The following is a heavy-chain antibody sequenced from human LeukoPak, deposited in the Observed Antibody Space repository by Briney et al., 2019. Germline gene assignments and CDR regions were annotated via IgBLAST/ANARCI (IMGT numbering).Heavy chain of an antibody. Sequence: GGSLRLSCAASRFTFSSYAMSWVRQAPGKGLEWVSVISGSGGDTYYADSVKGRFTISRDNSKNTLYVQMNSLRAEDMALYYCAKDIGPSLRSYFDYWGQGTLVTVSS. D-gene: IGHD2-15*01. J-gene: IGHJ4*02. V-gene: IGHV3-23*01. CDR1: RFTFSSYA. CDR2: ISGSGGDT. CDR3: AKDIGPSLRSYFDY.